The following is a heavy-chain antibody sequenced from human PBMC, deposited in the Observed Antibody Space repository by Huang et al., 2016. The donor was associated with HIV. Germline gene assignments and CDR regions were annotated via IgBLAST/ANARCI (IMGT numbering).Heavy chain of an antibody. J-gene: IGHJ3*02. V-gene: IGHV1-24*01. CDR2: FAPEHGET. CDR1: GYTLTEVS. Sequence: QVQLVQSGAEVKKPGASVKVSCKVSGYTLTEVSIHWVRQAPGKGLEWMGGFAPEHGETHYAQNVQGRVTMTEDTSTDTAYMELNSLRSEDTAVYYCATGFDTYYDIWGQGTMVIASS. D-gene: IGHD2-21*01. CDR3: ATGFDTYYDI.